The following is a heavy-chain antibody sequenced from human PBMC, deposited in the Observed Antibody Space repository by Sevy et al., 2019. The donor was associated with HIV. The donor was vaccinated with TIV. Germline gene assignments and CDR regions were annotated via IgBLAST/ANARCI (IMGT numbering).Heavy chain of an antibody. J-gene: IGHJ3*02. V-gene: IGHV4-39*01. Sequence: SETLSLTCTVSGGSISSSSYYWGWIRQPPGKGLEWIGGIYYSGSTYYNPSRKRRVTISADTSKNQFSLRRSSVTAADTAVYYCARHGAGTSVGALDIWGQGTMVTVS. CDR3: ARHGAGTSVGALDI. D-gene: IGHD6-19*01. CDR2: IYYSGST. CDR1: GGSISSSSYY.